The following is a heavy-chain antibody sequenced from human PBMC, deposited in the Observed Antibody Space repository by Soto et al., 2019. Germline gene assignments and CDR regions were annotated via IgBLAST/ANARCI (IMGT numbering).Heavy chain of an antibody. V-gene: IGHV4-39*01. CDR3: AGGDYYHSSGYYFYYYTMDI. D-gene: IGHD3-22*01. Sequence: SETLSLTCTVSGGSISSSSYYWGCIRQPPGKGLEWIGNVYYGGSTYYNPSLKSRVTISVETSKSQFSLKLSSVTAADTAVYYCAGGDYYHSSGYYFYYYTMDIWGQGTTVTVSS. CDR1: GGSISSSSYY. CDR2: VYYGGST. J-gene: IGHJ6*02.